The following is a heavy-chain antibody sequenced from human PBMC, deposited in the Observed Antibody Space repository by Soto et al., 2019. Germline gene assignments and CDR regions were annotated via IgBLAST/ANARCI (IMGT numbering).Heavy chain of an antibody. V-gene: IGHV3-15*07. Sequence: EVQLVESGGGLVKPGGSLRLSCVASGFSFTNAWMIWVRQAPGKGLEWVGHIKRKADGETADYATPVKGRFTISRDDSKNTVYLQRNSLKTEDTGVYYCTTGVAGYNPFDYWGQGTLVTVSS. CDR2: IKRKADGETA. J-gene: IGHJ4*02. CDR1: GFSFTNAW. D-gene: IGHD1-1*01. CDR3: TTGVAGYNPFDY.